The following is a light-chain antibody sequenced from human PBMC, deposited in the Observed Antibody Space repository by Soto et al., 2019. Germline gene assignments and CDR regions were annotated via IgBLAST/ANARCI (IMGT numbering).Light chain of an antibody. CDR2: LGS. CDR1: QSLLHSNGYKY. J-gene: IGKJ5*01. CDR3: MQSLQTPIT. V-gene: IGKV2-28*01. Sequence: DIVMTQSPLSLPVTPGEPAVISCRSSQSLLHSNGYKYLDWYLQKPGQSPQLLIYLGSNRASGVPDRFSGSGSGTQFTLKISRVEAEDVGVYYCMQSLQTPITFGQGTRLEIK.